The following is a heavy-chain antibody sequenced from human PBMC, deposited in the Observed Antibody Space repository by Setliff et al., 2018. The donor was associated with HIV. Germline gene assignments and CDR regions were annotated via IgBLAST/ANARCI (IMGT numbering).Heavy chain of an antibody. Sequence: LRLSCAASGFTFSYYAMHWVRQAPGKGLEWVAVISYDGSNKYYADSVKGRFTISRDDSKNTLYLQMTSLRAEDTAVYYCAKSAFGGVSPFDYWGQGTLVTSPQ. CDR2: ISYDGSNK. CDR3: AKSAFGGVSPFDY. CDR1: GFTFSYYA. V-gene: IGHV3-30*07. J-gene: IGHJ4*02. D-gene: IGHD3-16*01.